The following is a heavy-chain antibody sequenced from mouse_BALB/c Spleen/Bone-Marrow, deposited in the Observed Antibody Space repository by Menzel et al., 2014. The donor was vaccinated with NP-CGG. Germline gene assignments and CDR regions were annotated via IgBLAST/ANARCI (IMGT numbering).Heavy chain of an antibody. CDR1: GDSITSGYY. D-gene: IGHD1-1*01. CDR2: ISYDGSN. Sequence: ESGPGLVKPSQSLSLTCSVTGDSITSGYYWNWIRQFPGNKLEWMGYISYDGSNNYNPSLKNRISITRDTSKNQFFLKLNSVTTGDTATYYCARDQLRFDYWGQGTTLTVSS. J-gene: IGHJ2*01. V-gene: IGHV3-6*02. CDR3: ARDQLRFDY.